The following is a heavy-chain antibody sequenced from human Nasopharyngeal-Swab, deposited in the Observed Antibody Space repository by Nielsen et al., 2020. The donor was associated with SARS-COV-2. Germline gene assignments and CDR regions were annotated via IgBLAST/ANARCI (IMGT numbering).Heavy chain of an antibody. V-gene: IGHV3-48*04. CDR2: ITSSSSTR. CDR3: VKHQGSSSDQ. CDR1: GFAFTDYS. Sequence: GGSLRLSCAASGFAFTDYSMDWVRQAPGKGLEWVSYITSSSSTRYYADSVKGRFTVSRDNARNTLYLQMNSLRVEDTAVYYCVKHQGSSSDQWGQGTLVTVSS. J-gene: IGHJ4*02.